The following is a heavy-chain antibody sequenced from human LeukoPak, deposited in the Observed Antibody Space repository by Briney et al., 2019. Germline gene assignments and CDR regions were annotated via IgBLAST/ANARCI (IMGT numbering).Heavy chain of an antibody. CDR1: GFTFSSYA. D-gene: IGHD3-10*01. Sequence: GGSLRLSCAASGFTFSSYAMHWVRQAPGKGLEWVAVISYDGSNKYYADSVKGRFTISRDNPKNTLYLQMNSLRAEDTAVYYCASAVLRFGELSPFDYWGQGTLVTVSS. CDR2: ISYDGSNK. V-gene: IGHV3-30-3*01. J-gene: IGHJ4*02. CDR3: ASAVLRFGELSPFDY.